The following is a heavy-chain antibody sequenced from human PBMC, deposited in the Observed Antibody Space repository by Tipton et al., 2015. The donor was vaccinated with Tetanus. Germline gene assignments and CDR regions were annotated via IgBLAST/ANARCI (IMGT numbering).Heavy chain of an antibody. CDR2: IYYSGIT. Sequence: TLSLTCTVSGDSITSYYWSWICQPPGKGLEWIGNIYYSGITNYNPSLKIRVTISVDTSKNQFSLKLISDTAADTAVYYCARVTDDCWGQGTVVTVP. V-gene: IGHV4-59*01. J-gene: IGHJ4*02. CDR1: GDSITSYY. CDR3: ARVTDDC.